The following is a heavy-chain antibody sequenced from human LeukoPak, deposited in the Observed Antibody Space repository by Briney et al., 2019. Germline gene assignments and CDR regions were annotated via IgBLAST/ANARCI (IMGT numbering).Heavy chain of an antibody. Sequence: SETLSLTCTVSGGSIGSLYWSWIRPSPGKGLEWIGFIHYSGSTNYNPSLTSRVTISVDTSKNQFSLRLTSVTAADTAVYYCARQVAATAPVGYWGQGTLVTVSS. J-gene: IGHJ4*02. D-gene: IGHD6-13*01. V-gene: IGHV4-59*08. CDR1: GGSIGSLY. CDR3: ARQVAATAPVGY. CDR2: IHYSGST.